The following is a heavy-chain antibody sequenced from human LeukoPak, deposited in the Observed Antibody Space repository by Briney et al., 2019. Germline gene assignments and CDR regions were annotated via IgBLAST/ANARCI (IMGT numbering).Heavy chain of an antibody. D-gene: IGHD4-23*01. CDR2: IIPIFGTA. CDR1: GGTFSSYA. V-gene: IGHV1-69*06. Sequence: ASVKDSCKASGGTFSSYAISWVRQAPGQGLEWMGGIIPIFGTANYAQKFQGRVTITADKSTSTAYMELSSLRSEDTAVYYCARDGGLGTRQNDAFDIWGQGTMVTVSS. J-gene: IGHJ3*02. CDR3: ARDGGLGTRQNDAFDI.